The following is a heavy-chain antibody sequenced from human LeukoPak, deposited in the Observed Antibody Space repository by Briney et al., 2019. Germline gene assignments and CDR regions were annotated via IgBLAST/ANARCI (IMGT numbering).Heavy chain of an antibody. D-gene: IGHD1-26*01. CDR2: INHSGST. CDR1: GGSFSGYY. CDR3: ATLNGGSYNWFDP. J-gene: IGHJ5*02. V-gene: IGHV4-34*01. Sequence: PSATLSLTCAVYGGSFSGYYWSWIHQPPGKGLEWVGEINHSGSTNYNPSLKSRVTISVDTSKNQFSLKLSSVTAADTSVYYCATLNGGSYNWFDPWGQGTLVTVSS.